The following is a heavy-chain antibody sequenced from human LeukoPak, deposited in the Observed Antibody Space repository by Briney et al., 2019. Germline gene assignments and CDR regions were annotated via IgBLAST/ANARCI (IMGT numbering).Heavy chain of an antibody. Sequence: GESLKISWKRPGYSSTSYWIGWVRQLPGKGLEWMGIIYPGDSDTRYSPSFQGQVTISAEKSISTAYLQWRSLKDSDTGMYYCARHSRITIFGVEDYWGQGTLVTVSS. J-gene: IGHJ4*02. V-gene: IGHV5-51*01. CDR3: ARHSRITIFGVEDY. CDR2: IYPGDSDT. CDR1: GYSSTSYW. D-gene: IGHD3-3*01.